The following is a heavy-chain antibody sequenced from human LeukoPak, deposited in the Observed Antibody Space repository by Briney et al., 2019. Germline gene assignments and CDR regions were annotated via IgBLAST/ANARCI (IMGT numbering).Heavy chain of an antibody. Sequence: SETLSLTCTVSSGSITTYYWSWIRQPPGKGLEWIGFIFYSGSTNYNPSLKSRVTISLNTSKTQFSLKLSSVTAADTAVYYCARGGYDFWSGPYYYYMDVWGKGTTVTVSS. V-gene: IGHV4-59*08. CDR3: ARGGYDFWSGPYYYYMDV. CDR2: IFYSGST. D-gene: IGHD3-3*01. J-gene: IGHJ6*03. CDR1: SGSITTYY.